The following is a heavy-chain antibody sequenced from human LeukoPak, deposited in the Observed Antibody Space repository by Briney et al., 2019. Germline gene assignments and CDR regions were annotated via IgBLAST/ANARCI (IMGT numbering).Heavy chain of an antibody. V-gene: IGHV3-48*04. J-gene: IGHJ6*03. D-gene: IGHD4-17*01. CDR2: ISSSGSTK. Sequence: SGGSLRLSCAASGFTFSSYWMSWVRQAPGKGLEWVSYISSSGSTKYYADSVKGRFTISRDNAKNSLYLQMNSLRAEDTAVYYCARDYGDYYYYYYMDVWGKGTTVTVSS. CDR3: ARDYGDYYYYYYMDV. CDR1: GFTFSSYW.